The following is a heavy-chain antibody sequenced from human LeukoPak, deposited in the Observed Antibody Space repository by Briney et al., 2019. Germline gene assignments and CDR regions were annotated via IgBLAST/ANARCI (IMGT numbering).Heavy chain of an antibody. V-gene: IGHV1-46*01. D-gene: IGHD3-3*01. CDR2: ILPSGGIT. CDR3: ARGPHKRTYDRDNWFDP. Sequence: ASVKVSCKASGYTFTSYYIHWVRQAPGQGLEWLGVILPSGGITTYAQKFQGRVTMTRDMSTSTVYMELSSLRSEDTAVYYCARGPHKRTYDRDNWFDPWGQGTLVTVSS. J-gene: IGHJ5*02. CDR1: GYTFTSYY.